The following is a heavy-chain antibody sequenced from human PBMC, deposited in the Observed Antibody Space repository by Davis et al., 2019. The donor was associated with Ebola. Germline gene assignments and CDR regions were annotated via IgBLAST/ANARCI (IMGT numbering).Heavy chain of an antibody. J-gene: IGHJ6*02. CDR3: ARHQRRGMDV. CDR2: INHSGST. D-gene: IGHD2-2*01. CDR1: GFTFSDYY. V-gene: IGHV4-34*01. Sequence: MPGGSLRLSCAASGFTFSDYYMTWIRQPPGKGLEWIGEINHSGSTNYNPSLKSRVTISVDTSKNQFSLKLSSVTAADTAVYYCARHQRRGMDVWGQGTTVTVSS.